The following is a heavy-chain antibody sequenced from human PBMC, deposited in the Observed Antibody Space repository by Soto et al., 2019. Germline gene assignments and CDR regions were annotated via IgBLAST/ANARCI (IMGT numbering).Heavy chain of an antibody. J-gene: IGHJ6*02. CDR3: AREGYIAGSGPCSHARYYGMDV. CDR2: ISDSNGNT. Sequence: QVQLVQSGAEVRKPGASVKVSCKASGYTFSNYGLSWVRQAPGQGLEWMGWISDSNGNTNYAQKILGRLIKTPEQSTGTAYVEWRSLASDVTAVYFCAREGYIAGSGPCSHARYYGMDVWGQGTTVTVS. D-gene: IGHD3-10*01. CDR1: GYTFSNYG. V-gene: IGHV1-18*01.